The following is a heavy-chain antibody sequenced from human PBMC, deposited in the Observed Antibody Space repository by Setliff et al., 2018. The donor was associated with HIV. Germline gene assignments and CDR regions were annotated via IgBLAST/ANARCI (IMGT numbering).Heavy chain of an antibody. J-gene: IGHJ5*02. CDR3: AKGVKWLDP. CDR1: GFTVSDTH. CDR2: IYSDGRT. Sequence: PGGSLRLSCAASGFTVSDTHMTWVRQAPGKGLEWVSFIYSDGRTYYAESVKGRFTISRDDSKNTLYLQMHSLRVEDTAAYYRAKGVKWLDPWGQGIQVTVSS. D-gene: IGHD3-16*01. V-gene: IGHV3-53*01.